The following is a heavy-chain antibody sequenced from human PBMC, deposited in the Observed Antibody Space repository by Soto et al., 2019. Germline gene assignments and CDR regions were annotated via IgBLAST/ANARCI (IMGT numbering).Heavy chain of an antibody. V-gene: IGHV3-23*01. D-gene: IGHD3-10*01. J-gene: IGHJ4*02. Sequence: GGSLRLSCAASGFTFSSYAMSWVRQAPGKGLEWVSAISGSGGSTYYADSVKGRFTISRDNSKNTLYLQMDSLRAEDTAVYYCAKARGSGSYYNFDYWGQGTLVTVSS. CDR2: ISGSGGST. CDR1: GFTFSSYA. CDR3: AKARGSGSYYNFDY.